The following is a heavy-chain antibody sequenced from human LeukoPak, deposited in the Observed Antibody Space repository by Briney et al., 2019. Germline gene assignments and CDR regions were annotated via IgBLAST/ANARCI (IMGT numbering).Heavy chain of an antibody. J-gene: IGHJ4*02. CDR3: AGFFPRAALDY. D-gene: IGHD2-15*01. CDR2: ISYDGSNK. Sequence: PGGSLRLSCAASGFTFSSYAMHWVRQAPGKGLEWVAVISYDGSNKYYADSVKGRFTISRDNSKNTLYLQMNSLRAEDTAVYYCAGFFPRAALDYWGQGTLVTVSS. CDR1: GFTFSSYA. V-gene: IGHV3-30-3*01.